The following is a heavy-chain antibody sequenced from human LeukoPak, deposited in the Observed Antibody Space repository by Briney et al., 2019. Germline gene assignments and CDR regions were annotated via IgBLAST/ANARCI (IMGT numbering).Heavy chain of an antibody. Sequence: SETLSLTCTVSGGSISSSSYYWGWIRQPPGKGLEWIGSIYYSGSTYYNPSLKSRVTISVDTSKNQFSLKLSSVTAADTAVYYCARGSIIAVAGLPYYFDYWGQGTLVTVSS. D-gene: IGHD6-19*01. CDR1: GGSISSSSYY. V-gene: IGHV4-39*01. CDR3: ARGSIIAVAGLPYYFDY. J-gene: IGHJ4*02. CDR2: IYYSGST.